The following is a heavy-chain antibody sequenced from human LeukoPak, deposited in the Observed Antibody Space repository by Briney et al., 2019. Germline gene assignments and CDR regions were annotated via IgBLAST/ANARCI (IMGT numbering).Heavy chain of an antibody. D-gene: IGHD5-18*01. CDR1: GYSFTSYW. CDR3: ARQTAMGRSGDY. V-gene: IGHV5-51*01. J-gene: IGHJ4*02. CDR2: IDPSDSET. Sequence: PGESLKISCKASGYSFTSYWIGWVRQMPGKGLEWMGIIDPSDSETRYTPSFQGQVTISVDKSLTTAYLQRNSLKASDTAMYYCARQTAMGRSGDYWGQGTLVTVSS.